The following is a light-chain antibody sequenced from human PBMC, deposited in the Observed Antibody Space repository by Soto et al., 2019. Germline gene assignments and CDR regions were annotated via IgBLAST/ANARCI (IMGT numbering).Light chain of an antibody. J-gene: IGLJ1*01. V-gene: IGLV3-1*01. CDR2: QDS. Sequence: SYELTQPPSVSVSPGQTATITCSGDKLGDKYACWYQQKPGQSPVLVIYQDSKRPSGIPERFSGSNSGNTATLTISGTQAMDEADYCCQAWDSSTGVFGTGTKLTVL. CDR1: KLGDKY. CDR3: QAWDSSTGV.